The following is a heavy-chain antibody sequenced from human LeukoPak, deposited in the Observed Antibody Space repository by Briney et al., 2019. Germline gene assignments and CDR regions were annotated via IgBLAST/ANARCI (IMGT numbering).Heavy chain of an antibody. J-gene: IGHJ4*02. CDR1: GFTFSGYN. D-gene: IGHD3-3*01. CDR3: ASSSERDYDFWSGYPLGY. V-gene: IGHV3-21*01. Sequence: GGSLRLSCAASGFTFSGYNMNWVRQAPGEGLEWVSSISSISSYIYYADSVKGRFTISRDNAKNSLYLQMNSLRAEDTAVYYCASSSERDYDFWSGYPLGYWGQGTLATVSS. CDR2: ISSISSYI.